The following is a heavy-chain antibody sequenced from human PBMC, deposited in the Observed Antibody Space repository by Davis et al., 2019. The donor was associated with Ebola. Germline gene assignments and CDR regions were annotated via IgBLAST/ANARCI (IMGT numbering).Heavy chain of an antibody. CDR3: ARNAVVTMIVVEDLGYGMDV. Sequence: PSETLSLTCTVSGGSISSYYWSWIRQPAGKGLEWIGRIYTSGSTNYNPSLKSRVTMSVDTSKNQFSLKLSSVTAADTAVYYCARNAVVTMIVVEDLGYGMDVWGQGTTVTVSS. D-gene: IGHD3-22*01. CDR2: IYTSGST. V-gene: IGHV4-4*07. J-gene: IGHJ6*02. CDR1: GGSISSYY.